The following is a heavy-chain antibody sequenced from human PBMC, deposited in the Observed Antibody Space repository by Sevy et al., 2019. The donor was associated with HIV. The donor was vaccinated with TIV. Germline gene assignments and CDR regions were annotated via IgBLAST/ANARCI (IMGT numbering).Heavy chain of an antibody. Sequence: GGSLRLSCAASGFTFTNAWMSWVRQAPGKGLEWVARFKGKPSGGAMDYAAPVKGRFIISRDDSKNTLYLQMSSLRTEETAVYYCTTDSWSQEDYYDYWGQGTLVTVSS. CDR1: GFTFTNAW. J-gene: IGHJ4*02. CDR2: FKGKPSGGAM. D-gene: IGHD6-13*01. CDR3: TTDSWSQEDYYDY. V-gene: IGHV3-15*01.